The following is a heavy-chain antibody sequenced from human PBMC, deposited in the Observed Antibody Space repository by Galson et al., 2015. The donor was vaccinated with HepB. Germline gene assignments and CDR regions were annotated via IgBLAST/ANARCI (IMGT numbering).Heavy chain of an antibody. CDR3: ARGLQVTTIPTDAFRFQNYYYYGMDV. Sequence: SVKVSCKASGGTFSSYAISWVRQAPGQGLEWMGEIISMFGTANYAQKFQGRVTVTADESTSTAYMELSSLRSEDTAVYYCARGLQVTTIPTDAFRFQNYYYYGMDVWGQGTTVTVSS. V-gene: IGHV1-69*13. CDR2: IISMFGTA. CDR1: GGTFSSYA. J-gene: IGHJ6*02. D-gene: IGHD5-12*01.